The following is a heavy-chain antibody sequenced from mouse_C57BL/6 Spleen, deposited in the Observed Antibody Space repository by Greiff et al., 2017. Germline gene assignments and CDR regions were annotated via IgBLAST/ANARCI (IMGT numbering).Heavy chain of an antibody. CDR1: GYAFSSSW. J-gene: IGHJ3*01. CDR3: ARLNGGWFAY. Sequence: VQLQQSGPELVKPGASVKISCKASGYAFSSSWMNWVKQRPGKGLEWIGRIYPGDGDTNYNGKFKGKATLTADKSSSTAYMQLSSLTSEDSAVYFCARLNGGWFAYWGQGTLVTVSA. V-gene: IGHV1-82*01. CDR2: IYPGDGDT.